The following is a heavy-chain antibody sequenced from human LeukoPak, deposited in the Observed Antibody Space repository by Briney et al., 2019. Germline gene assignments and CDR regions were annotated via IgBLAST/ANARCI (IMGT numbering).Heavy chain of an antibody. V-gene: IGHV4-59*01. CDR3: ARYSRIAAARTSNYYYYGMDV. CDR1: GGSISSYY. J-gene: IGHJ6*02. CDR2: IYYSGST. Sequence: SETLSLTCTVSGGSISSYYWSWIRQPPGKGLEWIGYIYYSGSTNYNPSLKSRVTISVDTSKNQFSLKLSSVTAADTAVYYCARYSRIAAARTSNYYYYGMDVWGQESTVTVSS. D-gene: IGHD6-13*01.